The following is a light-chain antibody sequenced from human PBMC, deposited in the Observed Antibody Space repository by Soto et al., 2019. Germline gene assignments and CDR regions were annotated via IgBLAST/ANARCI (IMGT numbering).Light chain of an antibody. CDR2: HTS. J-gene: IGKJ1*01. CDR3: QQYESSPRT. CDR1: QSVGGS. V-gene: IGKV3-20*01. Sequence: EIVLTQSPNTLYLYPGETVTLYCRASQSVGGSLAWYQQRPGQAPRLLVYHTSNRATGIPDRFSASGSGTDFTLTISRLEPEDFAVYYCQQYESSPRTFGQATKVDI.